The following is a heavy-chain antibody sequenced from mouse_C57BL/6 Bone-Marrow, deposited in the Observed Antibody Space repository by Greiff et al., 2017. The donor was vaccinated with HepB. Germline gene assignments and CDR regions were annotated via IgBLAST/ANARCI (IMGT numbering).Heavy chain of an antibody. CDR2: ISYSGST. D-gene: IGHD2-3*01. J-gene: IGHJ4*01. Sequence: VQLKESGPGMVKPSQSLSLTCTVTGYSITSGYDWHWIRHFPGNKLEWMGYISYSGSTNYNPSLKSRISITHDTSKNHFFLKLNSVTTEDTATYYCARALYDYYAMDYWGQGTSVTVSS. V-gene: IGHV3-1*01. CDR3: ARALYDYYAMDY. CDR1: GYSITSGYD.